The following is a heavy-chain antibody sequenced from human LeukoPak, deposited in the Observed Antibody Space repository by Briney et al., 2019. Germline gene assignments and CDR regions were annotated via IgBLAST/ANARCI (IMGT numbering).Heavy chain of an antibody. CDR3: AKDMEAAAGPFDY. CDR1: GFTFDDYA. D-gene: IGHD6-13*01. V-gene: IGHV3-9*01. J-gene: IGHJ4*02. CDR2: ISWNSGSI. Sequence: GGSLRLSCAASGFTFDDYAMHWVRQAPGKGLEWVSGISWNSGSIGYADSVKGRFTISRDNAKNSLYLQMNSLRPEDTALYYSAKDMEAAAGPFDYWGQGTLVTVSS.